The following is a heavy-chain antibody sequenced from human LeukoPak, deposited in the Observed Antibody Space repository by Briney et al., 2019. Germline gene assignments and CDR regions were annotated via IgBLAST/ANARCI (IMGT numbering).Heavy chain of an antibody. CDR3: ATSRDGYNFHYCDY. V-gene: IGHV1-2*02. D-gene: IGHD5-24*01. J-gene: IGHJ4*02. CDR1: GYTFTGYY. Sequence: ASVKLSCTASGYTFTGYYMHWVRLAPGQGHGRMGWINPNSGGTNYAQKFQGRVTMTRDTSISTAYMELSRLRSDDSAVYCCATSRDGYNFHYCDYWGGGTLVTVSS. CDR2: INPNSGGT.